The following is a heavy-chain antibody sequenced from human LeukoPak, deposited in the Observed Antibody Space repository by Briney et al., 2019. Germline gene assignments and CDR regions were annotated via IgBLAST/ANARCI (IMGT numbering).Heavy chain of an antibody. CDR3: TRAYTQLGFDP. Sequence: GRSLRLSCTASGFTFGDYAMSWFRQAPGKGLEWVGFIRSKAYGGTTEYAASVKGRFTISRDDSKSIAYLQMNSLKTEDTAVYYCTRAYTQLGFDPWGQGTLVTVSS. D-gene: IGHD2-2*01. CDR1: GFTFGDYA. V-gene: IGHV3-49*03. J-gene: IGHJ5*02. CDR2: IRSKAYGGTT.